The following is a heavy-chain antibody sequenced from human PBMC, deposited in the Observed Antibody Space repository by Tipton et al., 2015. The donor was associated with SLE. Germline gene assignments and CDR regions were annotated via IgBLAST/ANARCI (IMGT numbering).Heavy chain of an antibody. CDR2: INHSGST. CDR1: GGSFSGYY. CDR3: ARRPSVAAAGAFDY. Sequence: LRLSCAVYGGSFSGYYWSWIRQPPGKGLEWIGEINHSGSTNYNPSLKSRFAISVDTSKNQFSLKLSSVTAADTAVYYCARRPSVAAAGAFDYWGQGTLVTVSS. D-gene: IGHD6-13*01. V-gene: IGHV4-34*01. J-gene: IGHJ4*02.